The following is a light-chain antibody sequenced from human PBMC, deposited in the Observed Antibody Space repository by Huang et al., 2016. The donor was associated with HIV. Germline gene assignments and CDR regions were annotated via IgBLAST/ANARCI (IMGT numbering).Light chain of an antibody. CDR3: QQYDSLPPWT. CDR2: DAS. Sequence: DIQMTQSPSSLSASVGDRVTISCQASQDLANYLNWYQQKPGQAPKLLIYDASTLQTGVPSRYSGSGSGTDFSFTISSLQPEDIATYYCQQYDSLPPWTFGQGTKVEIQ. V-gene: IGKV1-33*01. J-gene: IGKJ1*01. CDR1: QDLANY.